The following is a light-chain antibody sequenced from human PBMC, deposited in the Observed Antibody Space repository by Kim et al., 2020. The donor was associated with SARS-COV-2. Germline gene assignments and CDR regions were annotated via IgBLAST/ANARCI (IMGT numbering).Light chain of an antibody. CDR2: QDS. V-gene: IGLV3-1*01. J-gene: IGLJ2*01. CDR1: KLGDKY. CDR3: QAWDSSTAGV. Sequence: VSPGQTASFTCSGDKLGDKYACWYQQKPGQSPVLVIYQDSKRPSGIPERFSGSNSGNTATLTISGTQAMDEADYYCQAWDSSTAGVFGGGTQLTVL.